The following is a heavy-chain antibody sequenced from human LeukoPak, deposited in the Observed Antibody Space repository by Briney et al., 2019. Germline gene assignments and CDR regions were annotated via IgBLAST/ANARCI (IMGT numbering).Heavy chain of an antibody. V-gene: IGHV3-9*01. J-gene: IGHJ4*02. CDR2: ISWNSGYI. Sequence: PGRSLRLSCAASGFTFDDYAMYWVRQAPGKGLEWVSGISWNSGYIGYADSVKGRFTISRDNAKNSLYLQMNSLRAEDTALYYCAKTPAGYSSGWYQYYFDYWGQGTLVTVSS. CDR3: AKTPAGYSSGWYQYYFDY. CDR1: GFTFDDYA. D-gene: IGHD6-19*01.